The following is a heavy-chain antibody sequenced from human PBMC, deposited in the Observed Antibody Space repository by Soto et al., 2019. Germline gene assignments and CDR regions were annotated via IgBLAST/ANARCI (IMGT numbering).Heavy chain of an antibody. J-gene: IGHJ4*02. CDR1: GFTFSSYG. V-gene: IGHV3-30*18. CDR3: AKDSPGDLTPSYFDY. CDR2: ISYDGSNK. Sequence: GGSLRLSCAASGFTFSSYGMHWVRQAPGKGLEWVAVISYDGSNKYYADSVKGRFTISRDNSKNTLYLQMNSLRAEDTAVYYCAKDSPGDLTPSYFDYWGQGTLVTVSS. D-gene: IGHD2-15*01.